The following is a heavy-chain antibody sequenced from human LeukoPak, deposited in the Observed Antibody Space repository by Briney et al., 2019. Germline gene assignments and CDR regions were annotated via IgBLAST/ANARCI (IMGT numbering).Heavy chain of an antibody. J-gene: IGHJ4*02. D-gene: IGHD6-19*01. V-gene: IGHV3-23*01. CDR1: GFTFSTYA. CDR3: AKGKGSSGWYD. CDR2: VSDSGSGT. Sequence: PGGSLRLSCAASGFTFSTYAMSWVRQAPGRGLEWVSAVSDSGSGTYYADSVKGRFTISRDNSKNTLYLQMTSLRAEDTALDYCAKGKGSSGWYDWGQGTLVTVSS.